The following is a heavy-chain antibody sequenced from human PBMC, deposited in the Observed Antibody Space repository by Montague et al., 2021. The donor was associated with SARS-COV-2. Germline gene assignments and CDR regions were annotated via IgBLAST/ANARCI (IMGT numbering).Heavy chain of an antibody. Sequence: SRRLSCAASGFIFNNYAMSWVRQIPEKGLERISFITGTGGDTYYEDSVKGRFTISRDNSKNTLYLQMNSLRAEDTALYYCARGRIARYYFDLWGRGTVVTVSS. CDR2: ITGTGGDT. CDR3: ARGRIARYYFDL. J-gene: IGHJ2*01. D-gene: IGHD2-15*01. CDR1: GFIFNNYA. V-gene: IGHV3-23*01.